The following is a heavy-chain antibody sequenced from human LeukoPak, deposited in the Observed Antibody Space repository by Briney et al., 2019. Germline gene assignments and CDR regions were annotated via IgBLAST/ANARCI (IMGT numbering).Heavy chain of an antibody. Sequence: WGSLRLSCAASGFTVSNNYMSWVRQAPGKGLEWVSVIYSGGGTYYADSVKGRFTISSDNSKNTLYLQMNSLRAEDKAVYYCARGAIYGDQGYWGQGTLVTVSS. CDR1: GFTVSNNY. D-gene: IGHD3-3*01. V-gene: IGHV3-53*01. CDR2: IYSGGGT. J-gene: IGHJ4*02. CDR3: ARGAIYGDQGY.